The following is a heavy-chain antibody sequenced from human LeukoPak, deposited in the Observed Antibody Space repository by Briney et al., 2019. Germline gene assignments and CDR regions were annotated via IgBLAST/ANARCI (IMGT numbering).Heavy chain of an antibody. D-gene: IGHD4-17*01. CDR2: IYTSGST. CDR3: ARVCPRGPHDYGDYEFDY. V-gene: IGHV4-4*07. J-gene: IGHJ4*02. CDR1: GGSISSYY. Sequence: SETLSLTCTVSGGSISSYYWSWIRQPAGKGLEWIGRIYTSGSTNYNPSLKSRVTMSVDTSKNQFSLKLSSVTAADTAVYYCARVCPRGPHDYGDYEFDYWGQGTLVTVSS.